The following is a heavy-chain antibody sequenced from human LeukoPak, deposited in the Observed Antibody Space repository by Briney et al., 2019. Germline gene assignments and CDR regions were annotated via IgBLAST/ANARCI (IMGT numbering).Heavy chain of an antibody. D-gene: IGHD3-22*01. J-gene: IGHJ5*02. CDR1: GGSFSGYY. CDR2: INHSGST. CDR3: ARSSAMIVVVPRHWFDP. Sequence: PSETLSLTCAVYGGSFSGYYWSWIRQPPGKGLEWIGEINHSGSTNYNPSLKSRVTISVDTSKNQFSLKLSSVTAADTAVYYCARSSAMIVVVPRHWFDPWGQGTLVTVSS. V-gene: IGHV4-34*01.